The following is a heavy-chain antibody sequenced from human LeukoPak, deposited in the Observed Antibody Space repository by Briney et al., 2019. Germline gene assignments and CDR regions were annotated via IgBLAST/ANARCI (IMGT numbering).Heavy chain of an antibody. D-gene: IGHD2-15*01. CDR2: IRYDGSNK. CDR1: GFTFSSYG. J-gene: IGHJ6*03. CDR3: AKDRRSLVGYYYYYMDV. V-gene: IGHV3-30*02. Sequence: GGSLRLSCAASGFTFSSYGMHWVRQAPGKGLEWVAFIRYDGSNKHYADSVKGRFTISRDNSKNTLYLQMNSLRAEDTAVYYCAKDRRSLVGYYYYYMDVWGKGTTVTISS.